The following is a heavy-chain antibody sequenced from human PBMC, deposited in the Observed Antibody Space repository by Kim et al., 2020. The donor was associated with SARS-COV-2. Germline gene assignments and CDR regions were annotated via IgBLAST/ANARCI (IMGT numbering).Heavy chain of an antibody. CDR2: INPSGGST. CDR1: GYTFTSYY. CDR3: ARGFILTGGRGPLEDLNDY. V-gene: IGHV1-46*01. J-gene: IGHJ4*02. Sequence: ASVKVSCKASGYTFTSYYMHWVRQAPGQGLEWMGIINPSGGSTSYAQKFQGRVTMTRDTSTSTVYMELSSLRSEDTAVYYCARGFILTGGRGPLEDLNDYWGQGTLVTVSS. D-gene: IGHD3-9*01.